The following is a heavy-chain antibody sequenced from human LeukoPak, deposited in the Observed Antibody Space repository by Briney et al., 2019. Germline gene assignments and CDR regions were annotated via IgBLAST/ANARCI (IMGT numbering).Heavy chain of an antibody. CDR2: IIPILGIA. CDR3: ARGSSSSYLPDY. V-gene: IGHV1-69*04. D-gene: IGHD6-13*01. CDR1: GGTFSSYA. Sequence: SVKVSCKASGGTFSSYAISWVRQAPGQGLEWMGRIIPILGIANYAQKFQGRVTITADISTSTAYMELSSLRSEDTAVYYCARGSSSSYLPDYWGQGTLVTVSS. J-gene: IGHJ4*02.